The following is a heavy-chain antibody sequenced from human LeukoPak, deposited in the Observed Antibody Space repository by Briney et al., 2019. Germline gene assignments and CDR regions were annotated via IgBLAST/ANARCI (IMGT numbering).Heavy chain of an antibody. Sequence: GGSLRLSCAASGFTFSTYNMNWVRQAPGKGLEWVSSITSGDTYIYYADSVKGRFTISRDNSKNTLYLQMNSLRAEDTAVYYCAKIYDSSGYKDYWGQGTLVTVSS. J-gene: IGHJ4*02. V-gene: IGHV3-21*01. CDR3: AKIYDSSGYKDY. CDR2: ITSGDTYI. CDR1: GFTFSTYN. D-gene: IGHD3-22*01.